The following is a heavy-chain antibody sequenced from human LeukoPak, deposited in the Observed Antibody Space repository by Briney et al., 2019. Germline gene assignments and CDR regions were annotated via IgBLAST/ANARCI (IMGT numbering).Heavy chain of an antibody. CDR3: ARDLRAAAGTIYYYYYMDV. V-gene: IGHV7-4-1*02. D-gene: IGHD6-13*01. Sequence: ASVKVSCKASGYTFTSYAMNWVRQAPGQGLEWMGWINTNTGNPTYAQGFTGRFVFSLDTSVSTAYLQISSLKAEDTAVYYCARDLRAAAGTIYYYYYMDVWGKGTTVTVSS. CDR1: GYTFTSYA. CDR2: INTNTGNP. J-gene: IGHJ6*03.